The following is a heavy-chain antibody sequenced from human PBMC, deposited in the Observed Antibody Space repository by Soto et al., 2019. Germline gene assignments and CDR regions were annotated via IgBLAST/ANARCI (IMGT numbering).Heavy chain of an antibody. CDR1: GGSISSSSYY. J-gene: IGHJ4*02. CDR3: ANEPTEFDY. D-gene: IGHD4-17*01. V-gene: IGHV4-39*01. CDR2: IYYSGST. Sequence: PSETLSLTCTVSGGSISSSSYYWGWIRQAPGKGLEWIGSIYYSGSTYYNPSLKSRVTISVDTSKNQFSLKLSSVTAADTAVYYCANEPTEFDYCGQGTLVTVSS.